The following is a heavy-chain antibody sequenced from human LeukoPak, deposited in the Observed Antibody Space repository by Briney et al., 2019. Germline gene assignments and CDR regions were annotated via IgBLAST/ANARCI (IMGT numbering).Heavy chain of an antibody. J-gene: IGHJ4*02. CDR3: AKYHYGSGTSLGY. CDR1: GFTFIETW. D-gene: IGHD3-10*01. CDR2: IKYDGSEK. V-gene: IGHV3-7*01. Sequence: GGSLRLSCAASGFTFIETWMTWVRQAPGKGLEWVANIKYDGSEKYYVDSAKGRFTISRDNAKNSLSLQMNSLRAEDTAVYYCAKYHYGSGTSLGYWGQGTLVTVSS.